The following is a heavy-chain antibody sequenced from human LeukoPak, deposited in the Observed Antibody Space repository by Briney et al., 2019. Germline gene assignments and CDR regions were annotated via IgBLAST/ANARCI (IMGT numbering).Heavy chain of an antibody. D-gene: IGHD3-10*01. Sequence: TSETLSLTCTVSCGSISSYYWMWIRQPPGKGREWMGYIYYSWSTNYNPSLKSRVTISVEQSKNQFSVKLSSVTAADTAVYYCARDDLRGMDVWGQGNTVTVSS. CDR1: CGSISSYY. CDR2: IYYSWST. J-gene: IGHJ6*02. CDR3: ARDDLRGMDV. V-gene: IGHV4-59*01.